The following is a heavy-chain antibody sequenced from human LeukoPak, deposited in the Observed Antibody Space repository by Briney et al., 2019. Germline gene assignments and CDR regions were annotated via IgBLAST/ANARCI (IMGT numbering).Heavy chain of an antibody. CDR2: IKQDGSKK. CDR3: TRVGYIDEGIDY. CDR1: GFPFSSYW. Sequence: GGSLRLSCVASGFPFSSYWMTWVRQAPGKGLEWVANIKQDGSKKSYVDSVKGRFTFSRDNAKHSLYLQMNSLRAEDTAIYYCTRVGYIDEGIDYWGQGTLVTVSS. V-gene: IGHV3-7*04. D-gene: IGHD5-24*01. J-gene: IGHJ4*02.